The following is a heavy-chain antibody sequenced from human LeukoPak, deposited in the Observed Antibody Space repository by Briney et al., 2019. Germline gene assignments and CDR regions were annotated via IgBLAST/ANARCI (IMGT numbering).Heavy chain of an antibody. V-gene: IGHV4-59*01. J-gene: IGHJ4*02. Sequence: KPSETLSLTCTVSGGSISSYYWSWIRQPPGKGLEWIGYIYYSGSTNYNPSLKSRVTISVDTSKNQFSLKLSSVTAADTAVYYCAREVPSITIFGVVIRYFDYWGQGTLVTVSS. CDR1: GGSISSYY. CDR3: AREVPSITIFGVVIRYFDY. CDR2: IYYSGST. D-gene: IGHD3-3*01.